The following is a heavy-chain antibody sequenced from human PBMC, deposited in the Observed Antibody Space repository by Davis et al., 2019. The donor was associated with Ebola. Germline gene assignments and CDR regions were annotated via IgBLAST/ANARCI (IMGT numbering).Heavy chain of an antibody. CDR1: GGSISSYY. J-gene: IGHJ4*02. CDR2: IYYSGST. CDR3: ARYNCSSTSCYLGY. Sequence: PSETLSLTCTVSGGSISSYYWSWIRQPPGKGLEWIGYIYYSGSTNYNPSLKSRVTISVDTSKNQFSLKLSSVTAADTAVYYCARYNCSSTSCYLGYWGQGTLVTVSS. V-gene: IGHV4-59*01. D-gene: IGHD2-2*01.